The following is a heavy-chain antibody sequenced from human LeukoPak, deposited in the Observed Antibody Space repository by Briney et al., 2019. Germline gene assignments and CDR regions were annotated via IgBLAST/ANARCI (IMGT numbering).Heavy chain of an antibody. V-gene: IGHV3-53*01. CDR3: AKKLTGQNYYYMDV. D-gene: IGHD4-23*01. CDR2: IYSGGST. J-gene: IGHJ6*03. Sequence: GGSLRLSCAASGFTVSSNYMSWVRQAPGKGLEWVSVIYSGGSTYYADSVKGRFTISRDNAKNSLYLQMNSLRAEDTAVYYCAKKLTGQNYYYMDVWGKGTTVTVSS. CDR1: GFTVSSNY.